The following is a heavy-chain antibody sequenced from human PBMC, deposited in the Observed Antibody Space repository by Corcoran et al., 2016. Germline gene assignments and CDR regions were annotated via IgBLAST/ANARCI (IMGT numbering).Heavy chain of an antibody. D-gene: IGHD6-19*01. V-gene: IGHV1-2*02. CDR1: GYTFTGYY. CDR2: INPNSGGP. CDR3: ARLAVAGTDFDD. J-gene: IGHJ4*02. Sequence: QVQLVQSGAEVKKPGASVKVSCKASGYTFTGYYMHWGRQVPGQGLEWMGWINPNSGGPNYAQKFQGRVTMTRDTSISTAYMALGRLRSDDTAVYYCARLAVAGTDFDDWGQGTLVTVSS.